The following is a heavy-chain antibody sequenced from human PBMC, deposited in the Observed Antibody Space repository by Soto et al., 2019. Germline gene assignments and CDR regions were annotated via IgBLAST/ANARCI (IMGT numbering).Heavy chain of an antibody. CDR2: INPSGGST. J-gene: IGHJ5*02. Sequence: ASVKVSCKASGYTFTSYYMHWVRQAPGQGLEWMGIINPSGGSTSYAQKFQGRVTMTRDTSTSTVYMELSSLRSEDTAVYYCARDRAHSSGSINGGFDPWGQGTLVTVSS. D-gene: IGHD6-19*01. CDR1: GYTFTSYY. V-gene: IGHV1-46*01. CDR3: ARDRAHSSGSINGGFDP.